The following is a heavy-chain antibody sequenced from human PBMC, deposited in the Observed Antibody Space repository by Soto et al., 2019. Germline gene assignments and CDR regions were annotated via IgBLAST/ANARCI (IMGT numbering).Heavy chain of an antibody. V-gene: IGHV1-18*04. J-gene: IGHJ6*02. CDR2: ISAYNGNT. CDR1: GYTFTSYG. CDR3: ARIVVVPGADEAGPKYYYYGMDV. D-gene: IGHD2-2*01. Sequence: ASVKVSCKASGYTFTSYGISWVRQAPGQGLEWMGWISAYNGNTNYAQKLQGRVTMTTDTSTSTAYMELRSLRSDDTAVYYCARIVVVPGADEAGPKYYYYGMDVWGQGTTVTVSS.